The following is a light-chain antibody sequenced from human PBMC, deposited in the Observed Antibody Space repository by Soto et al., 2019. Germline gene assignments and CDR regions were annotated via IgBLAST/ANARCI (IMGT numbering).Light chain of an antibody. CDR3: ATWDDSLKGV. J-gene: IGLJ1*01. V-gene: IGLV2-11*01. CDR1: SSDVGGYNY. Sequence: QSVLTQPRSVSGSPGQSVTISCTGTSSDVGGYNYVSWYQQHPGKAPKLMIYDVSKRPSGVPDRFSGSKSGNTASLTISGLQADDEADYYCATWDDSLKGVFGTGTKVTVL. CDR2: DVS.